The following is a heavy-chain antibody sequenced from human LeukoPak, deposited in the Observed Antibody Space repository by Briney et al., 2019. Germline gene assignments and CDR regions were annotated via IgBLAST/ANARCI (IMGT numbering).Heavy chain of an antibody. V-gene: IGHV4-30-4*08. CDR1: GGSISSGDYY. CDR3: ARHDRYYYGSGSYPQGY. CDR2: IYYSGST. Sequence: PSQTLSLTCTVSGGSISSGDYYWSWIRQPPGKGLEWIGYIYYSGSTYYNPSLKSRVTISVDTSKNQFSLKLSSVTAADTAVYYCARHDRYYYGSGSYPQGYWGQGTLVTVSS. D-gene: IGHD3-10*01. J-gene: IGHJ4*02.